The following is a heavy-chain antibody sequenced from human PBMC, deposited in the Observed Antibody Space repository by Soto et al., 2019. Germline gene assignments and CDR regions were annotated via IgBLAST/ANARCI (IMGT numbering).Heavy chain of an antibody. Sequence: GASVKVSCKASGYTFTSYGISWVRQAPGQGLEWMGWISAYNGNTNYAQKLQGRVTMTTDTSTSTAYMELRSLRSDDTAVYYCARPSAPFFRYFDWSPIKAPVDIGGKGTMVTVS. J-gene: IGHJ3*02. D-gene: IGHD3-9*01. CDR1: GYTFTSYG. V-gene: IGHV1-18*01. CDR2: ISAYNGNT. CDR3: ARPSAPFFRYFDWSPIKAPVDI.